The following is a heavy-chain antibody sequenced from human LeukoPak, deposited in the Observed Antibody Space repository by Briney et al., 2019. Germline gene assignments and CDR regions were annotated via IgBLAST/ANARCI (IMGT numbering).Heavy chain of an antibody. CDR3: ARDPYCSSTSCYVRDAFDI. J-gene: IGHJ3*02. Sequence: SETLSLTCAVYGGSFSGYYWSWIRQPPGKGLEWTGEINHSGSTNYNPSLKSRVTISVDTSKNQFSLKLSSVTAADTAVYYCARDPYCSSTSCYVRDAFDIWGQGTMVTVSS. V-gene: IGHV4-34*01. CDR2: INHSGST. CDR1: GGSFSGYY. D-gene: IGHD2-2*01.